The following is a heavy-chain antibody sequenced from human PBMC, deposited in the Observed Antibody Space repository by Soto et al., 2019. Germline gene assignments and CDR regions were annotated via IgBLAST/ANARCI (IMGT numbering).Heavy chain of an antibody. J-gene: IGHJ5*02. Sequence: PSETLSLTCTVSGGSMTRNSYYWGWVRQPPGKGLEWIGSIYNIGTSYSNPSLKSRVTMSVDTSNNQFSLKLNSVTAADTAVYYCASPLDDYGVNSFTWGQGTLVTVSS. CDR2: IYNIGTS. V-gene: IGHV4-39*01. D-gene: IGHD4-17*01. CDR3: ASPLDDYGVNSFT. CDR1: GGSMTRNSYY.